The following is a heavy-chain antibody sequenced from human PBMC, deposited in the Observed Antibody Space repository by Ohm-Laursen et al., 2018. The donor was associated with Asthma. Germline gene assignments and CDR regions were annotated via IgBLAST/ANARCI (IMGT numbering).Heavy chain of an antibody. CDR3: ARVDTAMVRPGYYYGMDV. CDR1: GGTFSSYA. CDR2: IIPIFGTA. J-gene: IGHJ6*02. D-gene: IGHD5-18*01. Sequence: ASVKVSCKTSGGTFSSYAISWVRQAPGQGLERMGGIIPIFGTANYAQKFQGRVTITADESTSTAYMELSSLRSEDTAVYYCARVDTAMVRPGYYYGMDVWGQGTTVTVSS. V-gene: IGHV1-69*13.